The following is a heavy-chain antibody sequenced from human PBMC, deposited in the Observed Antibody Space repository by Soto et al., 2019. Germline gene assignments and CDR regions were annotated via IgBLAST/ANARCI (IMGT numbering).Heavy chain of an antibody. CDR3: ARHDCSSTSCYTVDY. V-gene: IGHV4-34*01. D-gene: IGHD2-2*02. Sequence: QVQLQQWGAGLLKPSETLSLTCAVYGGSFSGYYWSWIRQPPGKGLEWIGSIYYSGSTYYNPSLKSRVTISVDTSKNQFSLKLSSVTAADTAVYYCARHDCSSTSCYTVDYWGQGTLVTVSS. CDR1: GGSFSGYY. CDR2: IYYSGST. J-gene: IGHJ4*02.